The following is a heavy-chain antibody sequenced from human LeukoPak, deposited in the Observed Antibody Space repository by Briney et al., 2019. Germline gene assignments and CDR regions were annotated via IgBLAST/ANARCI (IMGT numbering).Heavy chain of an antibody. CDR3: ATDAYDSSGYQHY. CDR1: GGTFSSYA. D-gene: IGHD3-22*01. CDR2: FDPEDGET. Sequence: ASVKVSCKASGGTFSSYAISWVRQAPGKGLEWMGGFDPEDGETIYAQKFQGRVTMTEDTSTDTAYMELSSLRSEDTAVYYCATDAYDSSGYQHYWGQGTLVTVSS. J-gene: IGHJ4*02. V-gene: IGHV1-24*01.